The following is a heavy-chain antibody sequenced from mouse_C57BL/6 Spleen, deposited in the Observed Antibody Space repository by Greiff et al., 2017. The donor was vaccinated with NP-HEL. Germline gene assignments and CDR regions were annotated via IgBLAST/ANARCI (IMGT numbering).Heavy chain of an antibody. CDR3: ARGHYDYERGYYFDY. CDR2: INPNNGGT. Sequence: VQLKHSGPELVKPGASVKISCKASGYTFTDYYMNWVKQSHGKSLEWIGDINPNNGGTSYNQKFKGKATLTVDKSSSTAYMELRSLTSEDSAVYYCARGHYDYERGYYFDYWGQGTTLTVSS. V-gene: IGHV1-26*01. J-gene: IGHJ2*01. D-gene: IGHD2-4*01. CDR1: GYTFTDYY.